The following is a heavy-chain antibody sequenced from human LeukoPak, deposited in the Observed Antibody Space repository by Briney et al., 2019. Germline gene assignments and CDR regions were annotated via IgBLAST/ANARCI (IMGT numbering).Heavy chain of an antibody. CDR2: IISIFGTA. Sequence: RASVKVSCKASGYTFTSYGISWVRQAPGQGLEWMGGIISIFGTANYAQKFQGRVTITADESTSTAYMELSSLRSEDTAVYYCARDGGAVAGTTYYWGQGTLVTVSS. D-gene: IGHD6-19*01. CDR3: ARDGGAVAGTTYY. CDR1: GYTFTSYG. J-gene: IGHJ4*02. V-gene: IGHV1-69*13.